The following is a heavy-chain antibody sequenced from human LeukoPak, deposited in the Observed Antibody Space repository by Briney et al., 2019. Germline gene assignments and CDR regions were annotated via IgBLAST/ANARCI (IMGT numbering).Heavy chain of an antibody. D-gene: IGHD2-15*01. CDR3: AKDGLGGAFDI. CDR2: INPNNGGT. CDR1: GYTFTGYY. V-gene: IGHV1-2*06. Sequence: ASVKVSCKASGYTFTGYYIHWVGQAPGQGLEGMGQINPNNGGTKYEQKFQGRVTMTRDTSISSAYMELSRLRSDDTAVYYCAKDGLGGAFDIWGQGTVVTVSS. J-gene: IGHJ3*02.